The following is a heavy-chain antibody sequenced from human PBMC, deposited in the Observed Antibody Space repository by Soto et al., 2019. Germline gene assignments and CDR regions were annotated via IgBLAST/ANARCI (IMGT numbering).Heavy chain of an antibody. V-gene: IGHV1-18*01. CDR3: ARASESSSWFVDY. D-gene: IGHD6-13*01. CDR2: ISAYNGNT. J-gene: IGHJ4*02. CDR1: GYTFSRYG. Sequence: APVKVSCKASGYTFSRYGISWVRPAPGQGLEWMGWISAYNGNTNYAQKLQGRVTMTTDTSTSTAYMELRSLRSDDTAVYYCARASESSSWFVDYWGQGTLVTVSS.